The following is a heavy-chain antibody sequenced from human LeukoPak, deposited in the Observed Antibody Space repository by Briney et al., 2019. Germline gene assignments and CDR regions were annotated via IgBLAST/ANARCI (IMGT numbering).Heavy chain of an antibody. Sequence: SETLSLTCAVYGGSFSGYYWSWIRQPPGKGLEWIGEINHSGSTNYNPSLKSRVTISVDTSKNQFSLKLSSVTAADTAVYYCARRRKTRITMIVVVRSGAFDIWGQGTMVTVSS. D-gene: IGHD3-22*01. V-gene: IGHV4-34*01. CDR1: GGSFSGYY. CDR2: INHSGST. J-gene: IGHJ3*02. CDR3: ARRRKTRITMIVVVRSGAFDI.